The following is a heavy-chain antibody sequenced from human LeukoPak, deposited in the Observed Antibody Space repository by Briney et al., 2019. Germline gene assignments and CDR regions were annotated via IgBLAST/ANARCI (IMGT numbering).Heavy chain of an antibody. CDR3: SRADY. CDR2: INPDSGGT. J-gene: IGHJ4*02. V-gene: IGHV1-2*02. Sequence: ASVKVSFKPSGYTFTDYAISWVRQAPGQGLEWMGWINPDSGGTNYAQNFQGRVTMTRDTSINTAYMELRTLRSDDTAVYYCSRADYWGQGTLVTVSS. CDR1: GYTFTDYA.